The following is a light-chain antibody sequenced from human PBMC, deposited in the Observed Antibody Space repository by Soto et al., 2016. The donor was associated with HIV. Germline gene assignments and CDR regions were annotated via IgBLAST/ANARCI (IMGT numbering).Light chain of an antibody. J-gene: IGLJ1*01. CDR3: QVWDTTDHYV. Sequence: SYELTQPPSVSVSPGQTASITCSGDKLGDKYACWYQQKPGQSPVLVIYQDNRRPSGIPERFSGSNSGNTATLTISGTQAMDEADYYCQVWDTTDHYVFGTGTRVTVL. V-gene: IGLV3-1*01. CDR2: QDN. CDR1: KLGDKY.